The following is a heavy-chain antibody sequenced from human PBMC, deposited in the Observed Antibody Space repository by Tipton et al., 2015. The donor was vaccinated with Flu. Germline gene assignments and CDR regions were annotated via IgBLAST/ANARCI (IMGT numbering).Heavy chain of an antibody. Sequence: LRLSCNVSGDSISTGSHYWNWIRQPAGKGLEWIGRIYTSGSTTYNPSLKSRVTISVDTSKNQFSLRLNSVTATDTAMYYCARDYCSGGICYPDYWGQGTLVTVYS. CDR2: IYTSGST. CDR3: ARDYCSGGICYPDY. D-gene: IGHD2-15*01. CDR1: GDSISTGSHY. V-gene: IGHV4-61*02. J-gene: IGHJ4*02.